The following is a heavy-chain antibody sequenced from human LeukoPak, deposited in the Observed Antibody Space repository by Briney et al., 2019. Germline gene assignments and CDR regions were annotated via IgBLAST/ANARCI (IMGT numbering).Heavy chain of an antibody. J-gene: IGHJ3*02. CDR1: GGSFSGYY. Sequence: PSETLSLTCAVYGGSFSGYYWSWIRQPPGKGLEWIGEINHRGSTNYNPSLKSRVTISVDTSKSQFSLKLSSVTAADTAVYYCARRVTESGSYKSLVKGPAFDIWGQGTMVTVSS. CDR3: ARRVTESGSYKSLVKGPAFDI. CDR2: INHRGST. V-gene: IGHV4-34*01. D-gene: IGHD1-26*01.